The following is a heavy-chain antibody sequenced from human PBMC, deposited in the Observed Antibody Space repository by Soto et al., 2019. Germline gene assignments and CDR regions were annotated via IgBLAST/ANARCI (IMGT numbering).Heavy chain of an antibody. D-gene: IGHD2-2*02. CDR3: ARDGDIVLVPAAIGELELGHMEFDY. Sequence: QVQLVESGGGVVQPGRSLRLSCAASGFTFSSYAMHWVRQAPGKGLEWVAVISYDGSNKYYADSVKGRFTISRDNSNNTLYLQMNSLRAEDTAVYYCARDGDIVLVPAAIGELELGHMEFDYWGQGTLVTVSS. J-gene: IGHJ4*02. CDR1: GFTFSSYA. V-gene: IGHV3-30-3*01. CDR2: ISYDGSNK.